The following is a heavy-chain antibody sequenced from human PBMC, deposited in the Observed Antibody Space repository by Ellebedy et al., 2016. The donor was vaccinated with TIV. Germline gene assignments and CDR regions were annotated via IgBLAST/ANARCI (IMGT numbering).Heavy chain of an antibody. CDR3: ASETAGWIDN. V-gene: IGHV3-9*01. D-gene: IGHD6-13*01. J-gene: IGHJ4*02. CDR1: GFTFDDYA. Sequence: LSLTXXASGFTFDDYAMHWVRPVPGKGLEWVSGISWNSGSIGYADSVKGRFTISRDNAKNSLYLQMNSLRAEDTALYYCASETAGWIDNWGQGTLVTVSS. CDR2: ISWNSGSI.